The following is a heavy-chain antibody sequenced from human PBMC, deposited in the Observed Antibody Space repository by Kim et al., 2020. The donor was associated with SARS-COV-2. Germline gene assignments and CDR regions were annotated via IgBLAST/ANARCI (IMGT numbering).Heavy chain of an antibody. V-gene: IGHV4-59*01. CDR1: GGSISSYY. Sequence: SETLSLTCTVSGGSISSYYWSWIRQPPGKGLEWIGYIYYSGSTNYNPSLKSRVTISVDTSKNQFSLKLSSVTAADTAVYYCARAVDPASSGYWFDPWGQGTLVTVSS. CDR3: ARAVDPASSGYWFDP. D-gene: IGHD5-12*01. CDR2: IYYSGST. J-gene: IGHJ5*02.